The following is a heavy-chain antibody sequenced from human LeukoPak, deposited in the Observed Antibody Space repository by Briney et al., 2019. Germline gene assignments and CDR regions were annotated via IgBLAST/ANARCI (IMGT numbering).Heavy chain of an antibody. V-gene: IGHV4-59*01. Sequence: SETLSLTCTVSGGSISSYYWSWIRQRPGKGLEWIGYIYYSGSTNYNPSLKSRVTISVDTSKNQFSLKLSSVTAADTAVYYCARYGDCSSTSCYRFWFDPWGQGTLVTVSS. CDR2: IYYSGST. J-gene: IGHJ5*02. D-gene: IGHD2-2*02. CDR3: ARYGDCSSTSCYRFWFDP. CDR1: GGSISSYY.